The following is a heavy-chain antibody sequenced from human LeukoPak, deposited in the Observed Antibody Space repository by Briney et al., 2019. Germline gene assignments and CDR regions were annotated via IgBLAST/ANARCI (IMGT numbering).Heavy chain of an antibody. CDR3: AKGSGGSCHSATDY. V-gene: IGHV3-23*01. J-gene: IGHJ4*02. CDR1: GFSFSSDA. D-gene: IGHD2-15*01. CDR2: ICGSSSST. Sequence: PGRSLRLSCAASGFSFSSDAMNWVRQAPGKGLEWVSVICGSSSSTYYVDSVKGRFTISRDNSKNTLYLQMNSLRAEDTAIYYCAKGSGGSCHSATDYWGQGTLVTVSS.